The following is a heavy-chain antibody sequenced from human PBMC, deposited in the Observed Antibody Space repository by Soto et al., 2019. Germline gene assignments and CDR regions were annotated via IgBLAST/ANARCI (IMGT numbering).Heavy chain of an antibody. CDR2: IVHIFDTA. V-gene: IGHV1-69*13. CDR3: GSPIAVAGTSFDY. CDR1: VCIFSSYA. D-gene: IGHD6-19*01. Sequence: VQVSFKSCVCIFSSYAISWVRQAPGQGLEWMGGIVHIFDTANYAQKFQGRVTITADKSTSTAYMEVSSLRSEDTGVYYCGSPIAVAGTSFDYWGQGTLVTVSS. J-gene: IGHJ4*02.